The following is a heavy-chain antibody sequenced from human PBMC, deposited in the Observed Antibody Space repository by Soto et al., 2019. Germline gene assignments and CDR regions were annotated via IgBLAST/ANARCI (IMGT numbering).Heavy chain of an antibody. CDR1: GFTFSSYG. V-gene: IGHV3-33*06. Sequence: GGSLRLSCAASGFTFSSYGMHWVRQAPGKGLEWVAVIWYDGSNKYYADSVKGRFTISRDNSKNTLYLQMNSLRAEDTAVYYWAKVLRYFDWFPNRYYFDYWGQGTLVTVSS. J-gene: IGHJ4*02. CDR3: AKVLRYFDWFPNRYYFDY. CDR2: IWYDGSNK. D-gene: IGHD3-9*01.